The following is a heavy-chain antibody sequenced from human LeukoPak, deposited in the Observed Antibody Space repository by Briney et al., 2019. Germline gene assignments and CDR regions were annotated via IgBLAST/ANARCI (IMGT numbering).Heavy chain of an antibody. V-gene: IGHV3-23*01. CDR2: ISGSGGST. CDR1: GFTFSSYA. J-gene: IGHJ4*02. CDR3: AKNRRGYSYGPYLYYFDY. Sequence: GGSLRLSCAASGFTFSSYAMSWVRQAPGKGLEGVSAISGSGGSTYYADSVKGRFTISRDNSKNTLYLQMNSLRAEDTAVYYCAKNRRGYSYGPYLYYFDYWGQGTLVTVSS. D-gene: IGHD5-18*01.